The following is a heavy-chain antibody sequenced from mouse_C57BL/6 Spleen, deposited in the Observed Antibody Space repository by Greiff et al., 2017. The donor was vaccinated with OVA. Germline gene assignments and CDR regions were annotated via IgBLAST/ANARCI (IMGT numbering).Heavy chain of an antibody. J-gene: IGHJ3*01. CDR1: GFNIKNTY. CDR2: IDPANGNT. D-gene: IGHD2-5*01. CDR3: APSYYSNYGGFAY. V-gene: IGHV14-3*01. Sequence: VQLQQSVAELVRPGASVKLSCTASGFNIKNTYMHWVKQRPEQGLEWIGRIDPANGNTKYAPKFQGKATITADTSSNTAYLQLSSLTSEDTAISYCAPSYYSNYGGFAYWGQGTLVTVSA.